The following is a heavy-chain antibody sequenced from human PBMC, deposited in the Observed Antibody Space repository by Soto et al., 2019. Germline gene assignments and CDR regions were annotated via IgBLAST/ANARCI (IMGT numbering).Heavy chain of an antibody. CDR1: GFTFSSYW. V-gene: IGHV3-7*03. CDR2: TKQDGSEK. Sequence: PGGSLRLSCAASGFTFSSYWMGWVRQAPGKGLEWVANTKQDGSEKYYVDSVKGRFTISRDNAKNSLYLQMNSLRAEDTAVYYCARAPHLTYYYDSSGYYSDAFDIWGQGTMVTVSS. D-gene: IGHD3-22*01. J-gene: IGHJ3*02. CDR3: ARAPHLTYYYDSSGYYSDAFDI.